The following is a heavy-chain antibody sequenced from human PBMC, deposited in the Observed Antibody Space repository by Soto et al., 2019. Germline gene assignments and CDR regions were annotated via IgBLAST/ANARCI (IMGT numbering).Heavy chain of an antibody. Sequence: GGSLRLSCAASGFTFRSFTMNWVRQAPGKGLEWVSTISSNSAYIYYTDALRGRFTISRDNAKNSLHLQMNSLRAEDTAVYYCTRDVSRDSSARGWFDPWGPGTLVTVYS. CDR3: TRDVSRDSSARGWFDP. J-gene: IGHJ5*02. V-gene: IGHV3-21*01. CDR2: ISSNSAYI. CDR1: GFTFRSFT. D-gene: IGHD6-13*01.